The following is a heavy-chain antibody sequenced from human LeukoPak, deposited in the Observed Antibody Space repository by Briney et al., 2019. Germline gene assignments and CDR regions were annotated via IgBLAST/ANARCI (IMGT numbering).Heavy chain of an antibody. Sequence: PSETLSLTCTVSGGSISSYYWSWIRQPPGKGLEWIGNIYYSGSTNYNPSLKSRVTISVDTSKNQFSLKLSSVTAADTAVYYCASEGVGATWDDAFDIWGQGTMVTVSS. CDR2: IYYSGST. V-gene: IGHV4-59*12. J-gene: IGHJ3*02. D-gene: IGHD1-26*01. CDR3: ASEGVGATWDDAFDI. CDR1: GGSISSYY.